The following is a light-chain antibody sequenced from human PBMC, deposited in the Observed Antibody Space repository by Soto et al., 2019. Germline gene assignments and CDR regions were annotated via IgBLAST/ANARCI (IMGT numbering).Light chain of an antibody. CDR2: AAS. CDR1: QGISSY. CDR3: QKYNSAPAT. Sequence: DIQMTQSPSSLSASVGDRVTITCRASQGISSYLAWYQQKPGKVPKVLIYAASTLHSGVPSRFSGSGSGTEFTLTISNVQPEDVATYYCQKYNSAPATFGKGTKVEIK. V-gene: IGKV1-27*01. J-gene: IGKJ1*01.